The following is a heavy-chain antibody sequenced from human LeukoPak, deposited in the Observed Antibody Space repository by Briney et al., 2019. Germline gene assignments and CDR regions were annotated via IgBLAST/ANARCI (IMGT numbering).Heavy chain of an antibody. J-gene: IGHJ4*02. CDR3: ARRRRGDYGRGHFDY. V-gene: IGHV4-61*02. CDR2: IYTSGST. CDR1: GGSISSSSYY. Sequence: SQTLSLTCTVSGGSISSSSYYWSWIRQPAGKGLEWIGRIYTSGSTNYNPSLKSRVTISVDTSKNQFSLKLSSVTAADTAVYYCARRRRGDYGRGHFDYWGQGTLVTVSS. D-gene: IGHD4-17*01.